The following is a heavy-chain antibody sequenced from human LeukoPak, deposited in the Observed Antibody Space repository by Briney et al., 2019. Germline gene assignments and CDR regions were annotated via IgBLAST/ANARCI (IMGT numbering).Heavy chain of an antibody. V-gene: IGHV3-30*02. CDR3: AKGRGDYVWGSYRPNWFDP. J-gene: IGHJ5*02. CDR2: IRYDGSNK. Sequence: GGSLRLSCAASGFTFSSYGMHWVRQAPGKGLEGVAFIRYDGSNKYYADSVKGRFTISRDNSKNTLYLQMNSLRAEDTAVYYCAKGRGDYVWGSYRPNWFDPWGQGTLVTVSS. D-gene: IGHD3-16*02. CDR1: GFTFSSYG.